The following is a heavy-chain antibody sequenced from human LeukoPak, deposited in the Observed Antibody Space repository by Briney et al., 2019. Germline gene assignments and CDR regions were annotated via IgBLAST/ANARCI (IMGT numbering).Heavy chain of an antibody. J-gene: IGHJ6*03. Sequence: GGSLRLSCAASGFTFSTYGMHWVRQAPGKGLEWVAFIRYDGSNKYYADSVKGRFTISRDNSKTTLSLQMNSLRAEDTAVYYCARRGSSSSSYYFHMDVWGKGTTVTVSS. D-gene: IGHD6-6*01. CDR2: IRYDGSNK. CDR3: ARRGSSSSSYYFHMDV. V-gene: IGHV3-30*02. CDR1: GFTFSTYG.